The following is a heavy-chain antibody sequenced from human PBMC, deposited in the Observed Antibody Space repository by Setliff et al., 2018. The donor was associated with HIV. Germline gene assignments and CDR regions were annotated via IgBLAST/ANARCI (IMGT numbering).Heavy chain of an antibody. V-gene: IGHV4-34*01. D-gene: IGHD1-26*01. J-gene: IGHJ6*03. CDR3: ARGREVKRDTYYDYFYMDV. Sequence: KLRETLSLTCAVYGESFTDHFWTWIRQSPGKGLEWLGEINHSGSTNQNPSLKSRFNLSVDTSKNQFSLRMNSVTAADTAVYYCARGREVKRDTYYDYFYMDVWSRGTAVTVSS. CDR2: INHSGST. CDR1: GESFTDHF.